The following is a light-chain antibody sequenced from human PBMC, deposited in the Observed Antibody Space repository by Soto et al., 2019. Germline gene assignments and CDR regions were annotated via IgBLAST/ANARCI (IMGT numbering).Light chain of an antibody. CDR2: WAS. J-gene: IGKJ1*01. Sequence: DIVMTQSPDSLAVSLGERATINCKSSQSVLYSSNNKNYLAWYQQKPGQPPKLLIYWASTRESGVPYRFSGSGSGTDFTLTISSLQAEDVAVYYCQQYYSTPTFGQGTKVEIK. CDR1: QSVLYSSNNKNY. CDR3: QQYYSTPT. V-gene: IGKV4-1*01.